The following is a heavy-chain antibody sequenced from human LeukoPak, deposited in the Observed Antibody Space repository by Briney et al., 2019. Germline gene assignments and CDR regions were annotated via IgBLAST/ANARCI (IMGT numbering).Heavy chain of an antibody. CDR1: GFTFSDYA. CDR3: ARALYYYDSSPFDY. V-gene: IGHV3-30-3*01. J-gene: IGHJ4*02. Sequence: PGGSLRLSCAASGFTFSDYAIHWVRQAPGKGLEWVAVISYDGSNKYYADSVKGRFTISRDNSKSTLYLQMNSLRAEDTAVYYCARALYYYDSSPFDYWGQGTLATVSS. CDR2: ISYDGSNK. D-gene: IGHD3-22*01.